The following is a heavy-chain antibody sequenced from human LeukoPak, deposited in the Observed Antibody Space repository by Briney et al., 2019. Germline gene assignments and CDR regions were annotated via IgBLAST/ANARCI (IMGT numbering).Heavy chain of an antibody. D-gene: IGHD6-13*01. Sequence: ASVKVSCKASGYTFTSYGISWVRQAPGQGLEWMGWISAYNGNTNYAQKLQGRVTMTTDTSTGTAYMERRSLRSDDTAVYYCARGLGSSSWTTYFDYWGQGTLVTVSS. J-gene: IGHJ4*02. CDR3: ARGLGSSSWTTYFDY. CDR1: GYTFTSYG. V-gene: IGHV1-18*01. CDR2: ISAYNGNT.